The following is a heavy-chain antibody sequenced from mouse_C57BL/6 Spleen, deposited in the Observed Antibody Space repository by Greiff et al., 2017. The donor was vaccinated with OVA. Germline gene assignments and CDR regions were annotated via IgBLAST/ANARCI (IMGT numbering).Heavy chain of an antibody. Sequence: QVQLQQPGAELVMPGASVKLSCKASGYTFTSYWMHWVKQRPGQGLEWIGEIDPSDSYTNYNQKFKGKSTLTVDKSSSTAYMQLSSLTSEDSAVYYCARRGYDYDPFAYWGKGTLVTVSA. J-gene: IGHJ3*01. CDR3: ARRGYDYDPFAY. V-gene: IGHV1-69*01. CDR1: GYTFTSYW. CDR2: IDPSDSYT. D-gene: IGHD2-4*01.